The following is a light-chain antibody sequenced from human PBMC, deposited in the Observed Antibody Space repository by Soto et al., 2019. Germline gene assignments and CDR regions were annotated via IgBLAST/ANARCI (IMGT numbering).Light chain of an antibody. V-gene: IGKV3-15*01. CDR1: QSISTN. CDR3: QQYYHWRT. J-gene: IGKJ1*01. Sequence: EIVMTQSPATLSVSPGERATLSCRASQSISTNLAWYQHRPGQAHRLLIYGASTRATGISARFSGSGSGTEFTLTISSLQSEDFEVYYCQQYYHWRTFGQGTKVEF. CDR2: GAS.